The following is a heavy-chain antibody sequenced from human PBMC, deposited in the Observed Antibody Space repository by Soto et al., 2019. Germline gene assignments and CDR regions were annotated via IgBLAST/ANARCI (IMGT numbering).Heavy chain of an antibody. CDR2: IYPGDSDT. CDR1: GYSFTTYW. CDR3: ARLERTYYYDSSGYPFDY. V-gene: IGHV5-51*01. Sequence: PRESLKISCKGSGYSFTTYWIGWVRQMPGKGLEWMGIIYPGDSDTRYSPSFQGQVTISADKSISTAYLQWSSLRASDTAMYFCARLERTYYYDSSGYPFDYWGQGTLVTVSS. D-gene: IGHD3-22*01. J-gene: IGHJ4*02.